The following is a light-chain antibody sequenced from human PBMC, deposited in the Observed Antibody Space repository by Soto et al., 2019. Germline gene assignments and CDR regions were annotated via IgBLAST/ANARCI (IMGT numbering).Light chain of an antibody. V-gene: IGLV2-14*01. CDR3: SSDTSSSTYV. CDR1: SSDVGGYNY. J-gene: IGLJ1*01. CDR2: DVS. Sequence: QLVLTQPASVSGSPGQSITISCTGNSSDVGGYNYVSWYQQHPGKAPKLMIYDVSNRPSGVSNRFSGSKSGNTASLTISGLQAEDEADYYCSSDTSSSTYVFGAGTKLTVL.